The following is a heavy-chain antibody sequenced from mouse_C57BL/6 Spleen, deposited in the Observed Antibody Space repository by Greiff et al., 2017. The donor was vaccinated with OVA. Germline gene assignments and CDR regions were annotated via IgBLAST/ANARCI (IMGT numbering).Heavy chain of an antibody. V-gene: IGHV1-50*01. D-gene: IGHD2-2*01. CDR2: IDPSDSYT. J-gene: IGHJ4*01. Sequence: QVQLQQPGAELVKPGASVKLSCKASGYTFTSYWMQWVKQRPGQGLEWIGEIDPSDSYTNYNQKFQGKATLTVDTSSSTAYMQLSSLTSEDSAVYYCARRGLPYYAMDYWGQGTSVTVSS. CDR1: GYTFTSYW. CDR3: ARRGLPYYAMDY.